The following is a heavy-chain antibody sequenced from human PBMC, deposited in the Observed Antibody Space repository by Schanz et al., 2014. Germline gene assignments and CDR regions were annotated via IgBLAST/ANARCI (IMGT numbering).Heavy chain of an antibody. CDR2: INPSSGTT. V-gene: IGHV1-46*01. Sequence: QVHLEQSGPEVKKPGASVKLSCRASGYPFTNYYIHWVRQAPGQGLEWMGKINPSSGTTRIAQNFQVSRTVTTDTSTSTVSMELSDLRAEDSAVYSDSRVGFVDSSSFDSWGQGTLVTVSS. J-gene: IGHJ4*02. D-gene: IGHD3-22*01. CDR1: GYPFTNYY. CDR3: SRVGFVDSSSFDS.